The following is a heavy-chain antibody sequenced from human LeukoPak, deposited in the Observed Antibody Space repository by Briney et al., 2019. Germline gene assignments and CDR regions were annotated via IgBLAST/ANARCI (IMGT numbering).Heavy chain of an antibody. CDR1: GFTFSNYA. Sequence: GGSLRLSCAASGFTFSNYAMSWVRQAPGKGLEWVSAISGSGGSGGRTYYTDSVKGRFTISRDNSKNTLYLQMNSLRAEDTAVYYCAKDRGSYYDPSSPIDNWGQGTLVTVSS. V-gene: IGHV3-23*01. CDR3: AKDRGSYYDPSSPIDN. J-gene: IGHJ4*02. CDR2: ISGSGGSGGRT. D-gene: IGHD3-22*01.